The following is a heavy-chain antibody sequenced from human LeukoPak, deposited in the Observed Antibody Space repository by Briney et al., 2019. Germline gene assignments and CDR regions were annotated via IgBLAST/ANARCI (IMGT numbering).Heavy chain of an antibody. D-gene: IGHD2-2*01. Sequence: GGSLRLSCAASGFTFSNAWMSWVRQAPGKGLEWVGRIKSKTDGGTTDYAAPVKGRFTISRDDSKNTLYLQMNSLKTEDTAVYYCTTRPVPAASLLDYWGQGTLVTVSS. CDR1: GFTFSNAW. J-gene: IGHJ4*02. CDR3: TTRPVPAASLLDY. V-gene: IGHV3-15*01. CDR2: IKSKTDGGTT.